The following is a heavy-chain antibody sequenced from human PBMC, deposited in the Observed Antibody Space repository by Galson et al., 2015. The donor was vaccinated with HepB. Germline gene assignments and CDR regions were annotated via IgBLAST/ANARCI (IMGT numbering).Heavy chain of an antibody. J-gene: IGHJ4*02. CDR1: GFTFSGSA. CDR2: IRSKANSYAT. D-gene: IGHD3-22*01. CDR3: TSRPTYDSSGYDFDY. Sequence: SLRLSCAASGFTFSGSAMHWVRQASGKGLEWVGRIRSKANSYATAYAASVKGRFTISRDDSKNTAYLQMNSLKTEDTAVYYCTSRPTYDSSGYDFDYWGQGTLVTVSS. V-gene: IGHV3-73*01.